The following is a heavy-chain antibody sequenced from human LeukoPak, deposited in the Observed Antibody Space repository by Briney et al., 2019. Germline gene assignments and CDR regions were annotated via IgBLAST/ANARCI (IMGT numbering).Heavy chain of an antibody. J-gene: IGHJ4*02. CDR2: ISSNGSTI. Sequence: GGSLRLSCAASGFTFSDYYMRWLRQAPGRGLEWVSYISSNGSTIYYADSVKGRFTISRDNAKNSLYLQMNSLRAEDTAVYYCARHYGDLDYWGQGTLVTVSS. CDR3: ARHYGDLDY. CDR1: GFTFSDYY. V-gene: IGHV3-11*01. D-gene: IGHD4-17*01.